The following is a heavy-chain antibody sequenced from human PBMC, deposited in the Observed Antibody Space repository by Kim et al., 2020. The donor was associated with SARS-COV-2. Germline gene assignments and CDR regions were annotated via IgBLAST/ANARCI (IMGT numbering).Heavy chain of an antibody. CDR3: ARLSMRGGAAAAYNWFDP. D-gene: IGHD6-13*01. J-gene: IGHJ5*02. Sequence: GGSLRLSCAASGFTFSYYYMSWIRQAPGKGLEWVSSISSSGSTIYYADFVTGRFTISRDNAKNSLYLQMNNLRAEDTALYFCARLSMRGGAAAAYNWFDPWGQGTLVTVSS. CDR1: GFTFSYYY. V-gene: IGHV3-11*01. CDR2: ISSSGSTI.